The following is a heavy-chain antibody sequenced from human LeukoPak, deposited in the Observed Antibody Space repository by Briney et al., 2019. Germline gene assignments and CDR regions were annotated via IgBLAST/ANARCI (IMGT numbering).Heavy chain of an antibody. Sequence: PGGPLRLSCAASGFTFSSYAMSWVRQAPGKGLEWVSAISGSGGSTYYADSVKGRFTISRDNSKNTLYLQMNSLRAEDTAVYYCAKAVRYYDSSGIDYWGQGTLVTVSS. D-gene: IGHD3-22*01. V-gene: IGHV3-23*01. CDR1: GFTFSSYA. J-gene: IGHJ4*02. CDR3: AKAVRYYDSSGIDY. CDR2: ISGSGGST.